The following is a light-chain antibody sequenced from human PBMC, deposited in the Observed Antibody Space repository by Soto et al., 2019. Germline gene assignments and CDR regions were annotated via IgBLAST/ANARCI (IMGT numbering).Light chain of an antibody. J-gene: IGKJ1*01. V-gene: IGKV1-5*03. CDR1: QSISTW. Sequence: DHQMTEAPATLSPSVGDSGSITCRASQSISTWLAWYQQKSGKAPNLLIYKASSLESGVPSRFSGSGSGTEFTLTISSLQPEDFATYYCQQYSSFLWTFGQGTKVDIK. CDR3: QQYSSFLWT. CDR2: KAS.